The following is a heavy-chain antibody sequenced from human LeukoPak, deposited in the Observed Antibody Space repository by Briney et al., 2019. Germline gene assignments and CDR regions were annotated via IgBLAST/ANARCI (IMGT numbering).Heavy chain of an antibody. Sequence: PGGSLRLSCAASVFTFSSYAMSWVRRAPGKRLEWGSAISGSGGSTYYADSAKGRFTISRHNSKTTLSLQINSLRTQDTAVSSCATFFRAVIRLGELSLDYWGQGTLVTVSS. V-gene: IGHV3-23*01. CDR1: VFTFSSYA. J-gene: IGHJ4*02. CDR2: ISGSGGST. CDR3: ATFFRAVIRLGELSLDY. D-gene: IGHD3-16*02.